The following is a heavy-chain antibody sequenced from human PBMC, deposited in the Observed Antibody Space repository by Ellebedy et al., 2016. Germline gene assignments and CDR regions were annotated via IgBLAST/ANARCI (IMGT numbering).Heavy chain of an antibody. CDR2: IYHSGST. D-gene: IGHD4-17*01. CDR1: GGSISSGGSS. CDR3: ARHPGYGDYSDY. Sequence: LRLSXAVSGGSISSGGSSWSWIRQPPGRGLEWIGYIYHSGSTYYNPSLKSRVTISIDTSMNQFSLNLSSVTAADTAVYYCARHPGYGDYSDYWGQGTLVTVSS. J-gene: IGHJ4*02. V-gene: IGHV4-30-2*03.